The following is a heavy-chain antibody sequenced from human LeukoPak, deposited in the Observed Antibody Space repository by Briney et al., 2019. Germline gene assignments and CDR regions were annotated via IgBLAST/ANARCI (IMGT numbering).Heavy chain of an antibody. Sequence: GESLKISCKGSGYSFTSYWIGWVRQMPGKGLEWMGIICPGDSDTRYSPSFQGQVTISADKSISTAYLQWSSLKASDTAMYYCARATYYYDSSGHDAFDIWGQGTMVTVSS. J-gene: IGHJ3*02. CDR1: GYSFTSYW. CDR3: ARATYYYDSSGHDAFDI. V-gene: IGHV5-51*01. D-gene: IGHD3-22*01. CDR2: ICPGDSDT.